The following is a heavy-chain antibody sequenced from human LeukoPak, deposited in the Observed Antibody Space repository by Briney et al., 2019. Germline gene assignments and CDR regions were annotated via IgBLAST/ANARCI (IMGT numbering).Heavy chain of an antibody. Sequence: GGSLRLSCAASGFTFNRSWMNCLRQAPGKGLEWVANMDPSGSQKRYVDSVKGRFTISKDNPGTSLYLEMNSLRTEDTAIYYCAIWASGNYWGQGTLVTVSS. CDR2: MDPSGSQK. CDR1: GFTFNRSW. CDR3: AIWASGNY. J-gene: IGHJ4*02. V-gene: IGHV3-7*01. D-gene: IGHD3-10*01.